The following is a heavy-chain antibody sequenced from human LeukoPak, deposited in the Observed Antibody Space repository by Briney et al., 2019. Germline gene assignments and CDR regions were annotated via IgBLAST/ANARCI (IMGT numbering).Heavy chain of an antibody. D-gene: IGHD4-17*01. CDR1: GFTFSSYG. CDR3: AKDLLGYGDNGGVFYGMDV. V-gene: IGHV3-30*18. Sequence: PGGSLRLSCAASGFTFSSYGMHWVRQAPGKGLECVAVISYDGSNKYYADSVKGRFTISRDNSKNTLYLQMNSLRAEDTAVYYCAKDLLGYGDNGGVFYGMDVWGQGTTVTVSS. J-gene: IGHJ6*02. CDR2: ISYDGSNK.